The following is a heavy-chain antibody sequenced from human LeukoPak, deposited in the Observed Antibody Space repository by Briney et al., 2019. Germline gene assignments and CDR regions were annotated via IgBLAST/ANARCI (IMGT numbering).Heavy chain of an antibody. Sequence: PGGPLRLSCAASGFSFRCFWMSWVRQAPGKGLEWVASIKEDGSDKCYVESVKGRFTISRENARNSLYLQMNSLRAEDTAVYYCARVLRFGGIYYFDYWGQGTLVTVSS. CDR2: IKEDGSDK. V-gene: IGHV3-7*04. J-gene: IGHJ4*02. CDR3: ARVLRFGGIYYFDY. CDR1: GFSFRCFW. D-gene: IGHD3-10*01.